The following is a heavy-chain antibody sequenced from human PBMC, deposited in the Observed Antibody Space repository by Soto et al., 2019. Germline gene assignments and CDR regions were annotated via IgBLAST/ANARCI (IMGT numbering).Heavy chain of an antibody. J-gene: IGHJ6*02. CDR1: GGTFSSYA. CDR3: ARGNKYYDFWRVYYTSYYYGMDV. CDR2: IIPIFGTE. V-gene: IGHV1-69*13. D-gene: IGHD3-3*01. Sequence: ASVKISCKAAGGTFSSYAISWVRQAPGQGLEWMGGIIPIFGTENYAQKFQGRVTITADESTSTAYMELSSLRSEDTAVYYCARGNKYYDFWRVYYTSYYYGMDVWGQGTTVTVSS.